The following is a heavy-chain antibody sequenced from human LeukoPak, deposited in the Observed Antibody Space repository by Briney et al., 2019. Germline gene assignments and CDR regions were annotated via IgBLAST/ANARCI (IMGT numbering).Heavy chain of an antibody. V-gene: IGHV1-18*01. CDR3: ARGGAGYDFDY. CDR2: ISGYNGNT. J-gene: IGHJ4*02. D-gene: IGHD5-12*01. Sequence: ASVKVSCKASGYTFTSYGVSWVRQAPGQGLEWMGWISGYNGNTNYAQKLQGRVTMTTDTSTSTAYMELRSLRAEDTAVYYCARGGAGYDFDYWGQGTLVTVSS. CDR1: GYTFTSYG.